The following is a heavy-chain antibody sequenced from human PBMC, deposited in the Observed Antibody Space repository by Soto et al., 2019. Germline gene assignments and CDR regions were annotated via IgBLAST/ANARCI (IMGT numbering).Heavy chain of an antibody. V-gene: IGHV3-21*01. CDR1: GFTFSSYS. CDR3: ARDRGYSSSWSRPVYYYYGMDV. CDR2: ISSSSSYI. D-gene: IGHD6-13*01. J-gene: IGHJ6*02. Sequence: GGSLRLSCAASGFTFSSYSMNWVRQAPGKGLEWVSSISSSSSYIYYADSVKGRFTISRDNAKSSLYLQMNSLRAEDTAVYYCARDRGYSSSWSRPVYYYYGMDVWGQGTTVTVSS.